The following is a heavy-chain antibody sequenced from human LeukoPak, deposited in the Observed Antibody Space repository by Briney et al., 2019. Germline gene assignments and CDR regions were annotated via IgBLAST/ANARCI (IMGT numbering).Heavy chain of an antibody. CDR2: INPNSGGT. V-gene: IGHV1-2*02. J-gene: IGHJ6*03. Sequence: ASVKLSCKASGYSFTDYYIHWVRQAPGQGLEWMGWINPNSGGTNYAQKFQGRVTMTRDTSISTAYMELSRLRSDDTAVYYCARGIAAPSLGYYYYYYMDVWGKGTTVTISS. D-gene: IGHD6-13*01. CDR3: ARGIAAPSLGYYYYYYMDV. CDR1: GYSFTDYY.